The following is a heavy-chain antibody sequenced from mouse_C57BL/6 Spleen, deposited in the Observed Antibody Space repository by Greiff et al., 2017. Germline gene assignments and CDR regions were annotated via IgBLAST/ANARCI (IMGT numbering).Heavy chain of an antibody. J-gene: IGHJ2*01. CDR3: TRAGYRSPYLDY. CDR2: IYPGSGST. CDR1: GYTFTSYW. Sequence: QVQLQQPGAELVKPGASVKMSCKASGYTFTSYWINWVKQRPGQGLEWIGDIYPGSGSTNYNEKFKSKATLKVDTSSSTAYMQLSSHTSEDSAVYYCTRAGYRSPYLDYWGQGTTLTVSS. D-gene: IGHD2-14*01. V-gene: IGHV1-55*01.